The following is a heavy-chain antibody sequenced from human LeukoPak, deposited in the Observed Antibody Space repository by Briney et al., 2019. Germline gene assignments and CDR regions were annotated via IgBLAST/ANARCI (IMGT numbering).Heavy chain of an antibody. CDR1: GGTFSSYA. CDR2: IIPIFGTA. V-gene: IGHV1-69*13. Sequence: GASVKVSCKASGGTFSSYAISWVRQAPGQGLEWMGGIIPIFGTANYAQKFQGRVTITADESASTAYMELSSLRSEDTAVYYCARGGEFYYYYMDVWGKGTTVTVSS. J-gene: IGHJ6*03. D-gene: IGHD2-21*01. CDR3: ARGGEFYYYYMDV.